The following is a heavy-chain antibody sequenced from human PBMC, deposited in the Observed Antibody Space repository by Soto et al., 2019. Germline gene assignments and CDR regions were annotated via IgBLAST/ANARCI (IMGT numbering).Heavy chain of an antibody. J-gene: IGHJ4*02. Sequence: GSLRLSCAASGFTVSTNFMTWVRQAPGKGLEWVSVIYSGGSTFYADSVKGRFTITRDNSKNTLYLQMNSLRAEDTAVYYCAKNPGYYYDSTGYHFAYWGQGTLVTVSS. V-gene: IGHV3-66*01. CDR3: AKNPGYYYDSTGYHFAY. D-gene: IGHD3-22*01. CDR1: GFTVSTNF. CDR2: IYSGGST.